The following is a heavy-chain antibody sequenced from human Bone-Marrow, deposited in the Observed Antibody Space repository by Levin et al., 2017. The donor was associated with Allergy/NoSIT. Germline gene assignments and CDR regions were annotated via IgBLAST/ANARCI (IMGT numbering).Heavy chain of an antibody. CDR1: GFTSSTYS. Sequence: GSLRLSCTASGFTSSTYSMHWVRQAPGKGLEWVAVISFDGNNKYYADSVKGRFTISRDNSKNTLYLQTNSLRREDTAVYFCARDFSRSSYIDPGWGPRRTFYSHMDVWGQGTTVTVSS. CDR2: ISFDGNNK. V-gene: IGHV3-30-3*01. D-gene: IGHD2-15*01. J-gene: IGHJ6*02. CDR3: ARDFSRSSYIDPGWGPRRTFYSHMDV.